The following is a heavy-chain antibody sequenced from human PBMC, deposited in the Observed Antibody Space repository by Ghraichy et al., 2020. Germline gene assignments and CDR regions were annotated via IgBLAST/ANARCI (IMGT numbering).Heavy chain of an antibody. V-gene: IGHV3-48*02. CDR3: APDLGYCSSGTCYPYYYSGMDV. Sequence: SCAASGFTLSNYAMNWVRQAPGKGLEWVSYITSTGTTMYYADSVKGRFTLSSDSAKNSLFLQMNSLRDEDTALYYCAPDLGYCSSGTCYPYYYSGMDVWGHGTTVTVSS. D-gene: IGHD2-15*01. CDR1: GFTLSNYA. J-gene: IGHJ6*02. CDR2: ITSTGTTM.